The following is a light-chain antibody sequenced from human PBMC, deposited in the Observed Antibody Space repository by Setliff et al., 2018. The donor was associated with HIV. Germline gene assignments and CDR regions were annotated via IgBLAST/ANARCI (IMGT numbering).Light chain of an antibody. J-gene: IGLJ3*02. Sequence: QSVLTQPASVSGSPGQSITISCTGTSSDVGGYNYVSWYQQYPGKAPKLMISEVSNRPSGVSNRFSASKSGNTASLTISGLQAEDEADYYCSSYRTGNTQVVGGGTK. CDR3: SSYRTGNTQV. V-gene: IGLV2-14*01. CDR1: SSDVGGYNY. CDR2: EVS.